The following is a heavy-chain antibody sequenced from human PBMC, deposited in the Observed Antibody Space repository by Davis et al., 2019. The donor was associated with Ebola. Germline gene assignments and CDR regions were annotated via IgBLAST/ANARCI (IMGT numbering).Heavy chain of an antibody. D-gene: IGHD4-11*01. CDR2: ISGDGSIT. V-gene: IGHV3-74*01. Sequence: PGKSLKISCAASGFSFSSYWMHWVRQAPGKGLVWVSRISGDGSITTYADSVKGRFTISRDNTKNTLYLQMYSLRAEDTAVYYCARGERTVTTPLAYWGQGALVTVSS. J-gene: IGHJ4*02. CDR3: ARGERTVTTPLAY. CDR1: GFSFSSYW.